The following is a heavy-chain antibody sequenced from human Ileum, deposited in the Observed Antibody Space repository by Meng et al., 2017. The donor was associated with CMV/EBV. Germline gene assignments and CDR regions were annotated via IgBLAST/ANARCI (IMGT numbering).Heavy chain of an antibody. J-gene: IGHJ4*02. CDR3: ARERHYSDISGYDLYFHY. CDR2: VSYSWGT. CDR1: GGSISGYY. V-gene: IGHV4-59*01. Sequence: SETLSRNCNASGGSISGYYWSWIRQSPGKGLEWVGSVSYSWGTNFNPSLKTRATTSVDSSKNQFSLKLRSVTPADRAGYYWARERHYSDISGYDLYFHYWGQGMLVTVSS. D-gene: IGHD3-22*01.